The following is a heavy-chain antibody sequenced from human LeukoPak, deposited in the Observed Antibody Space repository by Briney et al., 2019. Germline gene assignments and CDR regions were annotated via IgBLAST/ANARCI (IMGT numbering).Heavy chain of an antibody. D-gene: IGHD1-14*01. CDR2: ISYDGSDT. CDR1: GFTFSSYA. CDR3: AKVFVLMRGTPENWFDP. J-gene: IGHJ5*02. V-gene: IGHV3-30*18. Sequence: QSGGSLRLSCAASGFTFSSYAMHWVRQAPGKGLEWVAVISYDGSDTYYADSVRGRFIISRDNSKNTLYLQMNSLRVEDTAIYFCAKVFVLMRGTPENWFDPWGQGTLVTVSS.